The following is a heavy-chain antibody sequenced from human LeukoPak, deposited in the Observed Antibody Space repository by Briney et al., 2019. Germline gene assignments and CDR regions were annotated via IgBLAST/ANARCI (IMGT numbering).Heavy chain of an antibody. CDR1: GGSISSGSYD. D-gene: IGHD2-15*01. Sequence: SETLSLTCTVSGGSISSGSYDWSWIRQPAGKGLEWIGRIYTSGTTNYNPSLKSRVTISVDTSKNQFSLKLSSVTAADTAVYYCAREPALGYCSGGSCYSREHYYMDVWGKGTTVTVSS. CDR3: AREPALGYCSGGSCYSREHYYMDV. CDR2: IYTSGTT. J-gene: IGHJ6*03. V-gene: IGHV4-61*02.